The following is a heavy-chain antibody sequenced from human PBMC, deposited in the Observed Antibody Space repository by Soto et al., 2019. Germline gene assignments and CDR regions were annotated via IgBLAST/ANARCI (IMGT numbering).Heavy chain of an antibody. CDR1: VFNFGSYA. Sequence: GGALRLSCEASVFNFGSYAMHWVRQTPGKGLEWVAVISFDGSNKFYAESVKGRITISRDNSKNTLFLQMNSLRPEDTAVYYCARDMGYSYRTGYGLDVWGQGTTVTVSS. D-gene: IGHD5-18*01. J-gene: IGHJ6*02. CDR2: ISFDGSNK. V-gene: IGHV3-30-3*01. CDR3: ARDMGYSYRTGYGLDV.